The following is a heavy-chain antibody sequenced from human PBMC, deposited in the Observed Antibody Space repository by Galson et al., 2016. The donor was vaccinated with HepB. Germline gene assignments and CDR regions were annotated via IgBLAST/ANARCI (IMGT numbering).Heavy chain of an antibody. J-gene: IGHJ4*02. CDR1: GFTFGSYG. V-gene: IGHV3-33*01. CDR3: HYFDSSGPLDY. CDR2: IWHDGSNK. D-gene: IGHD3-22*01. Sequence: SLRLSCAASGFTFGSYGMHWVRQTPGKGLEWVAFIWHDGSNKYYVDHVKGRFTISRDNSKKMVYLQMNSLRAEDTAVYYCHYFDSSGPLDYWGQGTLVTVSS.